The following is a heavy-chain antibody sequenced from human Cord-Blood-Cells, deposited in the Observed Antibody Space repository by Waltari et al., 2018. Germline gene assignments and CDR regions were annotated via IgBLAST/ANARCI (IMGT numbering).Heavy chain of an antibody. J-gene: IGHJ3*02. CDR1: GGSSSGYY. CDR2: INHSGST. V-gene: IGHV4-34*01. D-gene: IGHD3-10*01. CDR3: ARHLNMVRGVGDAFDI. Sequence: QVQLQQWGAGLLKPSETLSLTFAVYGGSSSGYYWSWIRQPPGKGLEWIGEINHSGSTNYNPSLKSRVTISVDTSKNQFSLKLSSVTAADTAVYYCARHLNMVRGVGDAFDIWGQGTMVTVSS.